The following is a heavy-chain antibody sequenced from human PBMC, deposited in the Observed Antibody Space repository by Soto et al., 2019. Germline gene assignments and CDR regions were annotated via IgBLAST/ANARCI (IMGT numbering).Heavy chain of an antibody. CDR3: SRGDDAYKAGNY. CDR2: IHHSGSI. Sequence: QVQLQQWGAGLLKPSETLSLTCAVYGGSLSGYYWTWIRRPPGKGLEWIGEIHHSGSINYNSSLKSRVTISADTSKNQFFLKLSSVTAADTAVYYGSRGDDAYKAGNYWGQGTLVTVSS. J-gene: IGHJ4*02. D-gene: IGHD1-1*01. CDR1: GGSLSGYY. V-gene: IGHV4-34*01.